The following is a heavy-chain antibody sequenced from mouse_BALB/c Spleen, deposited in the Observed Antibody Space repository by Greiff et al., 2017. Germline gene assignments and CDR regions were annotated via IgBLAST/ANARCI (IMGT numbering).Heavy chain of an antibody. Sequence: VQLQQSGAELMKPGASVKISCKATGYTFSSYWIEWVKQRPGHGLEWIGEILPGSGSTNYNEKFKGKATFTADTSSNTAYMQLSSLTSEDSAVYYCARERDDGYSFAYWGQGTLVTVSA. J-gene: IGHJ3*01. CDR2: ILPGSGST. CDR3: ARERDDGYSFAY. V-gene: IGHV1-9*01. CDR1: GYTFSSYW. D-gene: IGHD2-3*01.